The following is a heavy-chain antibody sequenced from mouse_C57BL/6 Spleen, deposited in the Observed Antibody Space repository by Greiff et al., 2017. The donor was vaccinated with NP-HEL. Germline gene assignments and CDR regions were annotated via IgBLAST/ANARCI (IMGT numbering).Heavy chain of an antibody. Sequence: EVQLVESGPELVKPGASVKIPCKASGYTFTDYNMDWVKQSHGKSLEWIGDINPNNGGTIYNQKFKGKATLTVDKSSSTAYMELRSLTSEDTAVYYCAREGENYYGSSYAWFAYWGQGTLVTVSA. V-gene: IGHV1-18*01. CDR1: GYTFTDYN. CDR2: INPNNGGT. J-gene: IGHJ3*01. CDR3: AREGENYYGSSYAWFAY. D-gene: IGHD1-1*01.